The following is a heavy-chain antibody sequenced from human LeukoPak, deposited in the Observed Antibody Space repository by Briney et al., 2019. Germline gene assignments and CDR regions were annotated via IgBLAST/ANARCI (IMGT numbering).Heavy chain of an antibody. D-gene: IGHD4-17*01. V-gene: IGHV4-59*01. CDR3: ARGSYGDYGLELDY. J-gene: IGHJ4*02. CDR2: IYYSGST. CDR1: GGSISSYY. Sequence: SETLSLTCTVSGGSISSYYWSWIRQPPGKGLEWIGYIYYSGSTNYNPSLKSRVTISVDTSKNQFSLKLSSVTAADTAVYYCARGSYGDYGLELDYWGQGILVTVSS.